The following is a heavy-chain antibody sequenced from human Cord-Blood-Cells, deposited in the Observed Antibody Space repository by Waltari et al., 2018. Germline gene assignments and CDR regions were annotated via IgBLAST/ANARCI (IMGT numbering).Heavy chain of an antibody. D-gene: IGHD6-13*01. J-gene: IGHJ3*02. CDR2: MKPNSSNT. CDR3: ARGRIAEADDAFDI. Sequence: QVQLVQSGAEVKKPGASVKVSCKASGYTFTSYDINWVRQATGQGLEWIGWMKPNSSNTGDSQKCQGRVTITRSTSMSTAYIEVGSLRAEDTAVYYGARGRIAEADDAFDIWGQGTIVTVSS. V-gene: IGHV1-8*03. CDR1: GYTFTSYD.